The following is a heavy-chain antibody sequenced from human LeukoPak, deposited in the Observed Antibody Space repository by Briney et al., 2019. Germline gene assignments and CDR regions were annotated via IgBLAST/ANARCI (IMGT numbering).Heavy chain of an antibody. Sequence: ASVKVSCTASGYTFTGYYMHWVRQAPGQGLEWMGWINPNSGGTNYAQKFQGRVTMTRDTSISTAYMELSRLRSDDTAVYYCARVSSRGYSSGWYETWGQGTLVTVSS. D-gene: IGHD6-19*01. CDR1: GYTFTGYY. V-gene: IGHV1-2*02. J-gene: IGHJ5*02. CDR2: INPNSGGT. CDR3: ARVSSRGYSSGWYET.